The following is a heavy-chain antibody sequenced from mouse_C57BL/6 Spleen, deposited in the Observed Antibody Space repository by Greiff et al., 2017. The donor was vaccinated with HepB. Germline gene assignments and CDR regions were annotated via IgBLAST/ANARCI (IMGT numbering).Heavy chain of an antibody. V-gene: IGHV1-22*01. J-gene: IGHJ2*01. Sequence: EVKLVESGPELVKPGASVKMSCKASGYTFTDYNMHWVKQSHGKSLEWIGYINPNNGGTSYNQKFKGKATLTVNKSSSTAYMELRSLTSEDSAVYYCARSCGPGDYWGQGTTLTVSS. CDR3: ARSCGPGDY. D-gene: IGHD3-1*01. CDR1: GYTFTDYN. CDR2: INPNNGGT.